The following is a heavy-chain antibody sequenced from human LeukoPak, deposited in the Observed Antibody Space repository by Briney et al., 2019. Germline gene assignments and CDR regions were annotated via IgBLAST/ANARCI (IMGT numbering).Heavy chain of an antibody. Sequence: SETLSLTCAVYGVSFSGYYWSWIRQPPGKGLEWIGEINHSGSTNYNPSLKSRVTISVDTSKNQFSLKLSSVTAADTAVYYCARGSWIQLWLRGYYFDYWGQGTLVTVSS. D-gene: IGHD5-18*01. J-gene: IGHJ4*02. CDR1: GVSFSGYY. V-gene: IGHV4-34*01. CDR2: INHSGST. CDR3: ARGSWIQLWLRGYYFDY.